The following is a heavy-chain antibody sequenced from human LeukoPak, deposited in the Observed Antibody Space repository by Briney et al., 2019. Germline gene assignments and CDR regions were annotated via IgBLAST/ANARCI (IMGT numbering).Heavy chain of an antibody. CDR2: ISGSGDNT. CDR3: AKDQWIGSGSYHY. CDR1: GFTFSSYA. V-gene: IGHV3-23*01. J-gene: IGHJ4*02. D-gene: IGHD3-10*01. Sequence: PGGSLRPSCAASGFTFSSYAMSWVRQAPGKGLEWVSAISGSGDNTYYADSVKGRFTISRDNSKNTLYLQVNNLRAEDTAVYYCAKDQWIGSGSYHYWGQGTLVTVSS.